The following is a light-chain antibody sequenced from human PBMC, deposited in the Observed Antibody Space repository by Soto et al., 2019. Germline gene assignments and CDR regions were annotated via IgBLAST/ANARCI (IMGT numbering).Light chain of an antibody. V-gene: IGKV3-15*01. Sequence: EIVMTQSPATLSVSPGERATLSCRASQSVSSNLAWYQQKPGQAPRLLIYAASTRATGIPARFSGSGPGTEFTLTISSLQSEDFAVYYCQQYNNWPLTFGGGTKVDIK. CDR1: QSVSSN. CDR2: AAS. CDR3: QQYNNWPLT. J-gene: IGKJ4*01.